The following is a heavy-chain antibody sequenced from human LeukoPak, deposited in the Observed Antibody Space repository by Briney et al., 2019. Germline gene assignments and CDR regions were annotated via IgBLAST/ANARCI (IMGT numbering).Heavy chain of an antibody. V-gene: IGHV4-34*01. CDR2: MNHSGST. CDR1: GGSFSGYY. J-gene: IGHJ3*02. D-gene: IGHD5-18*01. Sequence: PSETLSLTCAVYGGSFSGYYWSWIRQPPGKGLEWIGEMNHSGSTNYNPSLKSRVTISVDTSKNQFSLKLSSVTASDTAVYYCARGGYSYGYSSAFDIWGQGTMVTASS. CDR3: ARGGYSYGYSSAFDI.